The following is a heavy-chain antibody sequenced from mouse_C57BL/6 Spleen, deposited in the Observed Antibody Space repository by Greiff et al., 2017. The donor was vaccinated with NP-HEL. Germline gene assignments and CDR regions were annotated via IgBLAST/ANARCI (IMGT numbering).Heavy chain of an antibody. V-gene: IGHV1-61*01. J-gene: IGHJ1*03. CDR1: GYTFTSYW. Sequence: QVQLQQPGAELVRPGSSVKLSCKASGYTFTSYWMDWVKQRPGQGLEWIGNIYPSDSETHYNQKFKDKATLTVDKSSSTAYMQLSSLTSEDSAVYYCARSEGNWYFDVWGTGTTVTVSS. CDR3: ARSEGNWYFDV. CDR2: IYPSDSET.